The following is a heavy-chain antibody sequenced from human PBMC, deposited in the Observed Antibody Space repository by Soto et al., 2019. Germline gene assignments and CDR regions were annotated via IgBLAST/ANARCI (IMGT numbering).Heavy chain of an antibody. Sequence: SETLSLTCTVSGGSISSNYRTWNRQPPGKGLEWIGYVYNSGSTNYNPSLKSRVTISEDTSKSQFSLKVNSMTAADTAVYYCARYRREAVAGYTLDNWGQGILVTVSS. CDR1: GGSISSNY. D-gene: IGHD6-13*01. J-gene: IGHJ4*02. CDR3: ARYRREAVAGYTLDN. CDR2: VYNSGST. V-gene: IGHV4-59*01.